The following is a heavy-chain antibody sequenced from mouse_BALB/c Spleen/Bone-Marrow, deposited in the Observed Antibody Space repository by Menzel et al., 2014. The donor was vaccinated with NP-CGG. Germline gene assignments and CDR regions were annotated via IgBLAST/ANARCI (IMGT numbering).Heavy chain of an antibody. D-gene: IGHD2-14*01. CDR3: ARQGYDVAMDY. CDR1: GFTFSDYY. J-gene: IGHJ4*01. V-gene: IGHV5-12*02. CDR2: ISNGGGST. Sequence: EVKVEESGGGLVQPGGSLKLSCATSGFTFSDYYMFWVRQTPEKRLEWVAYISNGGGSTYYPDTVKGRFTISRDNAKNPLYLQMSRLKSEDTAMYYCARQGYDVAMDYWGQGTSAAVSS.